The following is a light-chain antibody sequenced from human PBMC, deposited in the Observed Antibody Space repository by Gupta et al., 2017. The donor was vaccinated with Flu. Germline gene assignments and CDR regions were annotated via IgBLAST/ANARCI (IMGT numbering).Light chain of an antibody. CDR2: KAS. CDR1: QSIGTS. CDR3: QQQKEYRT. J-gene: IGKJ1*01. V-gene: IGKV1-5*03. Sequence: VQMTQSPSTLSASVGDRVTLTCRASQSIGTSLAWYQQKPGKAPELLIYKASNLQSGVPSRFSGSGSGTEVTLPISSLQPEEFATFYCQQQKEYRTCGQGTKVQIK.